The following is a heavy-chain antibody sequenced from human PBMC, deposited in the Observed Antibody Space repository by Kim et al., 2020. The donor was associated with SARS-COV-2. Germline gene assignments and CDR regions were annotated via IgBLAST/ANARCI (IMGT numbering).Heavy chain of an antibody. Sequence: SETLSLTCTVSGASINGYYWNWIRQPPGKALEWIGFIYHTGSAHYNSSFQSRVTLSVDMAKNQISLRLHSVTAADTAVYYCARARGRRGYDWENWFDPWGQGSLVTVPS. CDR1: GASINGYY. D-gene: IGHD1-1*01. J-gene: IGHJ5*02. V-gene: IGHV4-59*03. CDR2: IYHTGSA. CDR3: ARARGRRGYDWENWFDP.